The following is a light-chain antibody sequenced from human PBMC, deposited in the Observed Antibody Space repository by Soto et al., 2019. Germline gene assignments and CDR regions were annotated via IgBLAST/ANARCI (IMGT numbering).Light chain of an antibody. J-gene: IGKJ4*01. CDR3: QQYYSTPLT. Sequence: DIVMTQSPDSLAVSLGERATINCKSSQSVLYTSNNKNYLAWYQQKPGQPPKLLIYWASTRESGVPDRFRGSGSATDFTRTVSSLQAEDVAVYYCQQYYSTPLTFGGGTKVDIK. V-gene: IGKV4-1*01. CDR1: QSVLYTSNNKNY. CDR2: WAS.